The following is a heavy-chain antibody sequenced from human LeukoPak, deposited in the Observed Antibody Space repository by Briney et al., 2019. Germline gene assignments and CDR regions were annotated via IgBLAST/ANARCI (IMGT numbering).Heavy chain of an antibody. CDR1: RFTFSTHG. Sequence: GGSLRLSCAASRFTFSTHGMHWVRQAPGKGLEWVAVISYHGSNKHYADSVKGRFTISRDNSKNSLYLQMHSLRPEDTAVYYCARVYSGSFYEAFDFWGQGTMVTVSS. CDR3: ARVYSGSFYEAFDF. J-gene: IGHJ3*01. V-gene: IGHV3-30-3*01. CDR2: ISYHGSNK. D-gene: IGHD1-26*01.